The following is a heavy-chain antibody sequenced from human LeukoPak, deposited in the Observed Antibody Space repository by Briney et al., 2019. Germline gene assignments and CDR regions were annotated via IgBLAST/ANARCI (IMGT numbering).Heavy chain of an antibody. V-gene: IGHV3-30*18. J-gene: IGHJ4*02. D-gene: IGHD4-23*01. CDR3: AEDAYGGYFDY. CDR1: GFTFSSYG. Sequence: GGSLRLSCAASGFTFSSYGMHWVRQAPGKGLEWVAVISYDGSNKYYADSVKGRFTISRDNSKDTLYLQMNSLRAEDTAVYYCAEDAYGGYFDYWGQGTLVTVSS. CDR2: ISYDGSNK.